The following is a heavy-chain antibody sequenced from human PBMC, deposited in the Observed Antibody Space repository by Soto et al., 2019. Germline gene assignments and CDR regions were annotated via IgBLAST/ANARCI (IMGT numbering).Heavy chain of an antibody. V-gene: IGHV4-59*01. Sequence: QVQLQESGPGLVKPSETLSLTCTVSGGSISSYYWSWIRQPPGKGLEWIGYIYYSGSTQYNPSLSIQGTVSVNTSKNQFSLKLSSVSAADTAVYYCAKDYGDYVDAFDIWGQGTMVTVSS. D-gene: IGHD4-17*01. CDR1: GGSISSYY. CDR3: AKDYGDYVDAFDI. J-gene: IGHJ3*02. CDR2: IYYSGST.